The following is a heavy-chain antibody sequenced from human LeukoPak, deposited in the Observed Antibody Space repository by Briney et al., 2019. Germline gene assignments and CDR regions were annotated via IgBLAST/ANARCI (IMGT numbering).Heavy chain of an antibody. CDR3: ARGFYYYDSSGYHQLFDY. Sequence: ASVKVSCKASGFTFTSYYMHWVRQAPGQGLEWMGIINPSGSYTSYAQKFQGRVTMTRDTSTSTVYMELSSLRSEDTAVYYCARGFYYYDSSGYHQLFDYWGQGTLVTVSS. CDR1: GFTFTSYY. D-gene: IGHD3-22*01. CDR2: INPSGSYT. J-gene: IGHJ4*02. V-gene: IGHV1-46*01.